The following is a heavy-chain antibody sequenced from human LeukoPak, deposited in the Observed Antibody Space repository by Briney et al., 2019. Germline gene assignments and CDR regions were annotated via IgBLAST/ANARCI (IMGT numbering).Heavy chain of an antibody. J-gene: IGHJ5*02. CDR1: GFTFSSYA. CDR2: ISGSGGST. Sequence: GGSLRLFCAASGFTFSSYAMSWVRQAPGKGLEWVSAISGSGGSTHYADSVKGRFTISRDNSKNTLYLQMNSLRAEDTAVYYCAKDLAAAAGTNIFLTWGQGTLVTVSS. V-gene: IGHV3-23*01. D-gene: IGHD6-13*01. CDR3: AKDLAAAAGTNIFLT.